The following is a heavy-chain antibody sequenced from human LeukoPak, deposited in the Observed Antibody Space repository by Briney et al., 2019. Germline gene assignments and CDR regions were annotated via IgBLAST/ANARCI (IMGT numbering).Heavy chain of an antibody. V-gene: IGHV4-38-2*01. CDR2: MSRSGST. J-gene: IGHJ3*02. Sequence: PSETLSLTCAVSGSSITGISDFYWGWIRQPPGKGLEWIGSMSRSGSTYYNPSLEGRVTISVDTSKNGFSLRLKSVTAADTAMYYCARQGLIVGATRDAFDIWGQGTMVTVSS. CDR1: GSSITGISDFY. D-gene: IGHD1-26*01. CDR3: ARQGLIVGATRDAFDI.